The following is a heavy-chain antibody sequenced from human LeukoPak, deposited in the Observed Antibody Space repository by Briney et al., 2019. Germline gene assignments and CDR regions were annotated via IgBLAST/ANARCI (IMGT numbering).Heavy chain of an antibody. J-gene: IGHJ4*02. Sequence: KPSETLSLTRAVYGGSFSGYYWSWIRQPPGKGLEWIGEINHSGSTNYNPSLKSRVTISVDTSKNQFSLKLSSVTAADTAVYYCARTSIAAADIDYWGQGTLVTVSS. V-gene: IGHV4-34*01. D-gene: IGHD6-13*01. CDR3: ARTSIAAADIDY. CDR1: GGSFSGYY. CDR2: INHSGST.